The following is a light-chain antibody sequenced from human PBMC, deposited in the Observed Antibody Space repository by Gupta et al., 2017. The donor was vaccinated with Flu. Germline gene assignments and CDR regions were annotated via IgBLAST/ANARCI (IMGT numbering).Light chain of an antibody. CDR3: QQSFTYSWT. CDR1: QNISTW. Sequence: GDRATVTCRASQNISTWLAWNQKKPEKAPKLLISEASKLETWVPSRFSGSRSGTQFTLTISSLQPDDFASYYCQQSFTYSWTFGQGTKVEIK. CDR2: EAS. V-gene: IGKV1-5*03. J-gene: IGKJ1*01.